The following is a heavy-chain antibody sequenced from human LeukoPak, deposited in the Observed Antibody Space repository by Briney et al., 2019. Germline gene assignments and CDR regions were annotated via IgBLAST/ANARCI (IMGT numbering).Heavy chain of an antibody. CDR2: MNPNSGNT. V-gene: IGHV1-8*01. Sequence: ASVKVSCKASGYTFGSYDINWVRQAPGQGLEWMGWMNPNSGNTGYAQKFQGRLTMTGNTSISTFYMELSSLRSEDTAVYYCAALEDIVVVPAGIPWGQGTLVTVSS. J-gene: IGHJ5*02. CDR1: GYTFGSYD. D-gene: IGHD2-2*01. CDR3: AALEDIVVVPAGIP.